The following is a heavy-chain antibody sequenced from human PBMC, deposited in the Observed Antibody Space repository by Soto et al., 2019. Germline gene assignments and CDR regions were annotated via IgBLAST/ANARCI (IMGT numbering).Heavy chain of an antibody. J-gene: IGHJ6*02. CDR1: GYIFTDYY. CDR3: ARGTGYYGSAAYLPPTYYYYAMDV. V-gene: IGHV1-46*01. D-gene: IGHD3-10*01. CDR2: LNPGGGST. Sequence: ASVKVSCKASGYIFTDYYLHWVRQAHGQGLEWMGILNPGGGSTRYAPKFQGRVTLTRDTSTSTAYLDLSSLRSEDTAMYFCARGTGYYGSAAYLPPTYYYYAMDVWGQGTTVTVSS.